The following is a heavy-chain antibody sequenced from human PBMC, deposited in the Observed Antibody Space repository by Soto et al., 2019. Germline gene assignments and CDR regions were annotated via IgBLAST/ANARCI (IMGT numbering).Heavy chain of an antibody. CDR1: GGTLGSYA. D-gene: IGHD2-2*01. CDR2: IIPSPGTA. J-gene: IGHJ6*02. CDR3: ARSQGSSTSLEIYYYYYYGMDV. Sequence: QVQLVQSGAEVKKPGSSVKVSCKASGGTLGSYAISWVRQAPGQGLEWMGGIIPSPGTANYAQKFQGRVTIAADESTSTAYMELSSLRSEDTAVYYCARSQGSSTSLEIYYYYYYGMDVWGQGTTVTVSS. V-gene: IGHV1-69*01.